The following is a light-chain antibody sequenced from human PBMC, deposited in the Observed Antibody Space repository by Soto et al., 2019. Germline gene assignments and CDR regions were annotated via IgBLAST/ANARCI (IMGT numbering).Light chain of an antibody. CDR3: QQYNNWPPWT. V-gene: IGKV3-15*01. CDR2: GAS. J-gene: IGKJ1*01. Sequence: EIVMTQSPATLSVSPGERATLSCRASQSVSSDLAWYQQKPGQAPRLLIYGASTRATGIPARFSGSRSGTEFTLTISSLQSADFALYYCQQYNNWPPWTFGEETKVEIK. CDR1: QSVSSD.